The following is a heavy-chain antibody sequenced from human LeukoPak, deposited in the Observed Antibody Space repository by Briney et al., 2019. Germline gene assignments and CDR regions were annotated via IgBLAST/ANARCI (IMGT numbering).Heavy chain of an antibody. Sequence: LSGGSLRLSCAASGFTFSSYGMHWVRQAPGKGLEWVAVISYDGSNKYYADSVKGRFTISRDNSKNTLYLQMNSLRAEDTAVYYCANTGYRELLGTFDYWGQGTLVTVSS. CDR2: ISYDGSNK. CDR3: ANTGYRELLGTFDY. CDR1: GFTFSSYG. J-gene: IGHJ4*02. V-gene: IGHV3-30*18. D-gene: IGHD1-26*01.